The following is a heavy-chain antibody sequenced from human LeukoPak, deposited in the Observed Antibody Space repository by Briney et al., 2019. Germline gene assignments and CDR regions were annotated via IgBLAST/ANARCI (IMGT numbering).Heavy chain of an antibody. CDR1: GFSLTTYP. Sequence: SGGSLRLSCAASGFSLTTYPMNWIRQVPGKGLEWVSHISSDGNTEYYADSVRGRFTMSRDNAKNSLDLHMNSLRTEDTAVYYCARDIVNGPFVTSLESWGQGALVTVSS. D-gene: IGHD2-8*01. CDR2: ISSDGNTE. J-gene: IGHJ4*02. V-gene: IGHV3-48*03. CDR3: ARDIVNGPFVTSLES.